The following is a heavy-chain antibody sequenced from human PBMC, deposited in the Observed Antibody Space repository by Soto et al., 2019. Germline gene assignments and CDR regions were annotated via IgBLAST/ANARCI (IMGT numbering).Heavy chain of an antibody. CDR2: TRQDGGQE. CDR1: GFTFSSYW. CDR3: ARYPNPTVAGPPFDL. J-gene: IGHJ4*02. D-gene: IGHD6-19*01. Sequence: GSLRLSCAASGFTFSSYWMSWVRQAPGKGLEWVAHTRQDGGQEYYVDSVKGRFTISRDNAKNSLYLQMNSLRVEDTAVYYCARYPNPTVAGPPFDLWGQGTLVTVSS. V-gene: IGHV3-7*03.